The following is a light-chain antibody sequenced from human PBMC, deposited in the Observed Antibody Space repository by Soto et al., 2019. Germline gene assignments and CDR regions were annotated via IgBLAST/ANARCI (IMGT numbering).Light chain of an antibody. Sequence: EIVLTHSPATLSLSPCERATLSFRASQSVSSYLAWYQQKPGQAPRLLIYGASSRATGIPDRFSGSGSGTDFTLTISRLEPEDFAVYYCQQYGSSPQTFGQGTKVDIK. CDR2: GAS. V-gene: IGKV3-20*01. CDR3: QQYGSSPQT. J-gene: IGKJ1*01. CDR1: QSVSSY.